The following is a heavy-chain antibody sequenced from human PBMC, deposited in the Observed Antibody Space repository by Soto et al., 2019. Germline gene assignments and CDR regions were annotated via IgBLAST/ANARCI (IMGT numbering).Heavy chain of an antibody. CDR3: ATDPHLRYSDWLSNPPFDY. J-gene: IGHJ4*02. CDR1: GFTFSSYA. V-gene: IGHV3-23*01. Sequence: LRLSCAASGFTFSSYAMSWVRQAPGKGLEWVSAISGSGGSTYYADSVKGRFTISRDNSKNTLYLQMNSLRAEDTAVYYCATDPHLRYSDWLSNPPFDYWGQGTLVTVSS. CDR2: ISGSGGST. D-gene: IGHD3-9*01.